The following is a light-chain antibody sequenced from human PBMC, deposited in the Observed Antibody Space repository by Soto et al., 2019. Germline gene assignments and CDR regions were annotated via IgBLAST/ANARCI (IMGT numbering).Light chain of an antibody. J-gene: IGKJ2*01. Sequence: EIVMTQSPSTLSVSPGERATLSCRASRSVSSNLAWYQQKPGQAPRLLISGASTRATGIPARFIGSGSWTEFTLTISSLQSEDVAVYYCQQYNNWPPYTFGQGTKLEIK. V-gene: IGKV3-15*01. CDR3: QQYNNWPPYT. CDR2: GAS. CDR1: RSVSSN.